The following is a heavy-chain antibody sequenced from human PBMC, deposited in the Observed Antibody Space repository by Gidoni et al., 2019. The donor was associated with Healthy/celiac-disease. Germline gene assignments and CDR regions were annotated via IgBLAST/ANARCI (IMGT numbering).Heavy chain of an antibody. CDR2: IYYSGST. Sequence: QVQLQESGPGLVKPSETLSLTCTFSGGSISSYYWSWIRQPPGKGLEWIGYIYYSGSTNYNPSLKSRVTISVDTSKNQFSLKLSSVTAADTAVYYCARMYDSPRAKYYFDYWGQGTLVTVSS. V-gene: IGHV4-59*01. CDR3: ARMYDSPRAKYYFDY. J-gene: IGHJ4*02. CDR1: GGSISSYY. D-gene: IGHD3-22*01.